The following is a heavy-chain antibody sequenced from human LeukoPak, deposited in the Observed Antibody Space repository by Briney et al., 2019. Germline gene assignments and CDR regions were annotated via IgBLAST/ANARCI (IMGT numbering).Heavy chain of an antibody. J-gene: IGHJ4*02. V-gene: IGHV4-39*01. CDR1: GGSISRRSYY. CDR3: ARHGPGYYDSSGYPEY. CDR2: IYYTGSI. D-gene: IGHD3-22*01. Sequence: WETLSLTCTVSGGSISRRSYYWGWIREPPGKGLEWIGRIYYTGSIYFNPSLQSQVTMSVDTSKNQFSLRLSSLTAADTAVYYCARHGPGYYDSSGYPEYWGQGTLVTVSS.